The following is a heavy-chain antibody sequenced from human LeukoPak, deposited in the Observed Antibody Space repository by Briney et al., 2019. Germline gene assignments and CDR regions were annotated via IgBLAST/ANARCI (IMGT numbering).Heavy chain of an antibody. J-gene: IGHJ2*01. CDR3: KRVAGVDWYFDL. CDR1: GGSISSYY. Sequence: MSSETLSLTCTVSGGSISSYYWSWIRQPPGKGLEWIGYIYYSGSTNYNPSLKSRVTISVDTSKNQFSLKLSSVTAADTAVYYCKRVAGVDWYFDLWGRGTLVTVSS. V-gene: IGHV4-59*08. CDR2: IYYSGST. D-gene: IGHD6-19*01.